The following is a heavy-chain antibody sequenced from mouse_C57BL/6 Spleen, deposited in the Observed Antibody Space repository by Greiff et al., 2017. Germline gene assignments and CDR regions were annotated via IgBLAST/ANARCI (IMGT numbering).Heavy chain of an antibody. Sequence: VQVVESGPGLVAPSPCLSITCTVSGFSLTSYAISWVRQPPGKGLEWLGVIWTGGGTNSNSPLKSRLSNSKDNSKSQAVLKKNSLQTDDTARYYFAKTYSSYDFDYWGQGTTLTVSS. V-gene: IGHV2-9-1*01. CDR1: GFSLTSYA. CDR2: IWTGGGT. D-gene: IGHD2-5*01. J-gene: IGHJ2*01. CDR3: AKTYSSYDFDY.